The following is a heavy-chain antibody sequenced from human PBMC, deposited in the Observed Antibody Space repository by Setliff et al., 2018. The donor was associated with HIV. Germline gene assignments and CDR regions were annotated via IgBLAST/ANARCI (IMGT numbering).Heavy chain of an antibody. CDR3: ARVSSTYWYSIPRDYYHHMDV. Sequence: SETLSLTCAVSGYSISSGYYWGWIRQPPGKGLEWIGSIYYSGSTYYNPSLKSRVTISVDTSKTQFSLKLSSVTAADTAVYYCARVSSTYWYSIPRDYYHHMDVWGKGTTVTVSS. CDR2: IYYSGST. J-gene: IGHJ6*03. V-gene: IGHV4-38-2*01. D-gene: IGHD2-8*02. CDR1: GYSISSGYY.